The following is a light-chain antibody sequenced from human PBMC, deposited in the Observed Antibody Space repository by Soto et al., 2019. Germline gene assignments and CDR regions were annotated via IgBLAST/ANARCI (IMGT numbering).Light chain of an antibody. J-gene: IGKJ1*01. CDR1: QSVGSY. CDR2: ETS. V-gene: IGKV3-11*01. CDR3: QQRSSWPRT. Sequence: EIVLTQSPATLSLSPGERATLSCRASQSVGSYLTWYQQKPGHAPRLLIYETSKRATGIPARFSGSGSGTDFTLTISSLEPEDFAVYYCQQRSSWPRTFGQGTKVQIK.